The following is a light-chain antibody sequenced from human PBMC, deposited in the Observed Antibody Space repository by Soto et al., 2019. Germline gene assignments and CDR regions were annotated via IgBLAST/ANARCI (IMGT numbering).Light chain of an antibody. CDR1: QSVSSY. J-gene: IGKJ1*01. CDR2: DAS. Sequence: EIVLTQSPATLSLSPGERATLSCRASQSVSSYLAWYQQKPGQAPRLLIYDASNRATGIPARFSGSGSGTDFTLTISSLEPEYFAVYYCQQRSNWWTFGQGPKVEIK. V-gene: IGKV3-11*01. CDR3: QQRSNWWT.